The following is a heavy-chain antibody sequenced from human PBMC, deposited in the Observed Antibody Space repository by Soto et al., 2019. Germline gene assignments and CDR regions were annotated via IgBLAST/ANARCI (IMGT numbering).Heavy chain of an antibody. CDR1: GGSFSDAF. J-gene: IGHJ6*02. CDR3: ARAPRELLAEGPLFLYYYYGLDV. CDR2: VFHTGNT. V-gene: IGHV4-34*12. Sequence: QVPLQQWGAGLLKPSGTLSLTCAVSGGSFSDAFWSWVRQSPGRGLEWIGEVFHTGNTNYNPSLKSRVTLSVDTAKNQFSLRLTSVTAADSAVYYCARAPRELLAEGPLFLYYYYGLDVWGQGTTVTVSS. D-gene: IGHD1-7*01.